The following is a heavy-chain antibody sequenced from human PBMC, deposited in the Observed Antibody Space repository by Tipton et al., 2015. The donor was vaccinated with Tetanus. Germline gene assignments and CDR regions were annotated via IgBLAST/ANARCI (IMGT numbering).Heavy chain of an antibody. J-gene: IGHJ4*02. V-gene: IGHV1-18*01. CDR1: GYTFTRYG. CDR3: ARDYSIPYYFDN. Sequence: QVQLVQSGDEVKKPGASVKVSCKASGYTFTRYGIAWVRQAPGQGLEWVGWISPYNGNTNYGQKFQGGVTMTTETSTSTAYMELRSLRSDDTAVYFCARDYSIPYYFDNWGQGTRVIVSS. CDR2: ISPYNGNT. D-gene: IGHD4-11*01.